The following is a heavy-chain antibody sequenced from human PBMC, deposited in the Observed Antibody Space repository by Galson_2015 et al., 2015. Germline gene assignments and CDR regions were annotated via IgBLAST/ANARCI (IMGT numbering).Heavy chain of an antibody. CDR2: ISSSSSYI. V-gene: IGHV3-21*01. J-gene: IGHJ6*02. CDR1: GFTFSSYR. CDR3: ARVSPMATIPVYYYYGMDV. D-gene: IGHD5-24*01. Sequence: SLRLSCAASGFTFSSYRMNWVRQAPGKGLEWVSSISSSSSYIYYADSVKGRFTISRDNAKNSLYLQMNSLRAEDTAVYYCARVSPMATIPVYYYYGMDVWGQGTTVTVSS.